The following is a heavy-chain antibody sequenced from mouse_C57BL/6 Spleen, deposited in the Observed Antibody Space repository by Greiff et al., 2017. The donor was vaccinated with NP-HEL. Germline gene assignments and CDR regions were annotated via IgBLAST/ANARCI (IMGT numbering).Heavy chain of an antibody. CDR3: ARVYRDYFDY. CDR1: GYTFTSYW. Sequence: VQLQQPGAELVKPGASVKLSCKASGYTFTSYWMHWVKQRPGQGLEWIGMIHPNSGSTNYNEKFKSKATLTVDKSSSTAYMQLSSLTSEASAVYYCARVYRDYFDYWGQGTTLTVSS. D-gene: IGHD2-1*01. V-gene: IGHV1-64*01. CDR2: IHPNSGST. J-gene: IGHJ2*01.